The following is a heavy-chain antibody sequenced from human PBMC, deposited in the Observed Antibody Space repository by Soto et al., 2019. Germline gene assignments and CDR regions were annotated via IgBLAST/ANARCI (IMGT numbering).Heavy chain of an antibody. J-gene: IGHJ4*02. V-gene: IGHV4-39*01. CDR1: GGSISSNNYF. CDR3: ARHADLYYFDY. CDR2: ISYSGST. Sequence: QLQLQESGPGLVKPSETLSLTCTVSGGSISSNNYFWGWILQPPGKGLEWIGSISYSGSTYYNPSLKSQVTRSVDTAKNQFSLTLSSVTAADAAVYYCARHADLYYFDYWGQGTLVTVAS.